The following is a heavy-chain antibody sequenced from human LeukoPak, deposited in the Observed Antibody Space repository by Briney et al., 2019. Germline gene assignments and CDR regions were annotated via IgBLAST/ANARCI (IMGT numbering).Heavy chain of an antibody. CDR2: IYTSGST. CDR1: GGSISSGSYY. V-gene: IGHV4-61*02. Sequence: SETLSLTCTVSGGSISSGSYYWSWIRQPAGKGLEWVGRIYTSGSTNYNPSLKGRVTISVDTSKNQFSLKLSSVTAADTAVYYCARALPDWFDPWGQGTLVTVSS. CDR3: ARALPDWFDP. J-gene: IGHJ5*02.